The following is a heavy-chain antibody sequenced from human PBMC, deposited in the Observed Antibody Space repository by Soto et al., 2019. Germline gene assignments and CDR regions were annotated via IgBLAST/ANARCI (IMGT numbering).Heavy chain of an antibody. Sequence: QVQLVQSGAEVKKPGASVKVSCRASGYNFRDYYLHWVRQAPGAGLECMGSIIPTNGDTHYAQRFQGRITLTTNTTLDTAYMEIDGRTLDATAIYFCAGAADSRNSPAGIDPWGQGALVTVSS. J-gene: IGHJ5*02. CDR2: IIPTNGDT. D-gene: IGHD6-13*01. CDR3: AGAADSRNSPAGIDP. V-gene: IGHV1-2*02. CDR1: GYNFRDYY.